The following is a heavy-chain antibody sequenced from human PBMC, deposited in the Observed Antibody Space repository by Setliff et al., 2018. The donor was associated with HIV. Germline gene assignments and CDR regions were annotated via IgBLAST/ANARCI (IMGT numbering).Heavy chain of an antibody. V-gene: IGHV3-66*02. CDR3: AREDPPADFHFWSGRLAD. CDR1: GFTFSNYE. D-gene: IGHD3-3*02. J-gene: IGHJ4*02. CDR2: IYSGGST. Sequence: GSLRLSCAASGFTFSNYEMNWVRQAPGKGLEWVSVIYSGGSTYYADSVRGRFTISRDNYKNTLYLQMKSLRAEDTAVYYCAREDPPADFHFWSGRLADWGQGSLVTVSS.